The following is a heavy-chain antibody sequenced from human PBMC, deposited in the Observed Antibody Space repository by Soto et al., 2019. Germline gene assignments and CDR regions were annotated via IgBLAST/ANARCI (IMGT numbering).Heavy chain of an antibody. CDR3: ARSYSFGGVISPTFAS. Sequence: QEQLVQSGAEVKKPGSSVKVSCKASGGTFSTHAITWVRQAPGQGLEWMGGIKPIFGTTNYAQKFQGRLTITADKSTTTAYMWLSSLRSDDTAVYYCARSYSFGGVISPTFASWGQGTLVTVSS. CDR1: GGTFSTHA. J-gene: IGHJ4*02. D-gene: IGHD3-16*02. V-gene: IGHV1-69*06. CDR2: IKPIFGTT.